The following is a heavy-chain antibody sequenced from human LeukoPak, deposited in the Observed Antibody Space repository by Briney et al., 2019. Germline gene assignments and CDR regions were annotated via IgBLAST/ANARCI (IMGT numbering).Heavy chain of an antibody. CDR1: GYSISSGYY. D-gene: IGHD1-26*01. CDR3: ARHAIRRTLGSDY. V-gene: IGHV4-38-2*01. CDR2: IYHSGST. J-gene: IGHJ4*02. Sequence: SETLSLTCAVSGYSISSGYYWGWIRQPPGKGLEWIGSIYHSGSTYYNPSLKSRVTISVDTSKNQFSLKLSSVTAADTAVYYXARHAIRRTLGSDYWGQGTLVTVSS.